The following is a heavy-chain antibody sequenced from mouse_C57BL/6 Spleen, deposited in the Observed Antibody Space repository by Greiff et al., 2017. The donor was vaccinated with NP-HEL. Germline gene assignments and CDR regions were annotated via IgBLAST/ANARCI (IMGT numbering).Heavy chain of an antibody. V-gene: IGHV5-4*03. J-gene: IGHJ2*01. CDR3: ASGNYYFDY. Sequence: EVKVVESGGGLVKPGGSLKLSCAASGFTFSSYAMSWVRQTPEKRLEWVATISDGGSYTYYPDNVKGRFTISRDNAKNNLYLQMSHLKSEDTAMYYCASGNYYFDYWGQGTTLTVSS. CDR2: ISDGGSYT. D-gene: IGHD2-1*01. CDR1: GFTFSSYA.